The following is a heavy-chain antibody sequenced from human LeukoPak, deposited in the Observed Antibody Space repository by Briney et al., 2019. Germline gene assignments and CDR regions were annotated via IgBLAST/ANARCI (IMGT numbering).Heavy chain of an antibody. J-gene: IGHJ4*02. D-gene: IGHD3-22*01. Sequence: ASVKVSCKASGGTFSSYAISWVRQAPGQGLEWMGWINPNSGGTNYAQKFQGRVTMTRDTSISTAYMELSRLRSDDTAVYYCARDRTPISDRYDSSVGTNDYWGQGTLVTVSS. CDR3: ARDRTPISDRYDSSVGTNDY. V-gene: IGHV1-2*02. CDR1: GGTFSSYA. CDR2: INPNSGGT.